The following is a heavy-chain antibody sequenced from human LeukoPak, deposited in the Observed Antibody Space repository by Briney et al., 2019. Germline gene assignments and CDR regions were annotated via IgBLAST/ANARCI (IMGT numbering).Heavy chain of an antibody. CDR3: ARAAGIVAIDSSYYFDY. CDR2: INPSGGST. V-gene: IGHV1-46*01. D-gene: IGHD1-26*01. J-gene: IGHJ4*02. Sequence: ASVKVSCKASGYTFTSYYMHWVRQAPGQGLEWMGIINPSGGSTSYAQKFQGRVTMTRDMSTSTVYMELSRLRSDDTAVYYCARAAGIVAIDSSYYFDYWGQGTLVTVSS. CDR1: GYTFTSYY.